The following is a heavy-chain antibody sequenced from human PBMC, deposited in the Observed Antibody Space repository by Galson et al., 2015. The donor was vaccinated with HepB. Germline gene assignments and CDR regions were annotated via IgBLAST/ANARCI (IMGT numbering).Heavy chain of an antibody. V-gene: IGHV1-18*01. CDR3: ARGSQDIVVVPAAPTGFDY. Sequence: SVKVSCKASGYTFTSYGISWVRQAPGQGLEWMGWISAYNGNTNYAQKLQGRVTMTTDTSTSTAYMELRSLRSDDTAVYYCARGSQDIVVVPAAPTGFDYWGQGTLVTVSS. CDR2: ISAYNGNT. D-gene: IGHD2-2*01. J-gene: IGHJ4*02. CDR1: GYTFTSYG.